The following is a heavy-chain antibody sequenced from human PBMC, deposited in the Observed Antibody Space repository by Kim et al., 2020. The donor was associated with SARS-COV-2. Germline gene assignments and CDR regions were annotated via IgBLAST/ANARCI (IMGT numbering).Heavy chain of an antibody. J-gene: IGHJ3*02. V-gene: IGHV3-23*01. CDR3: AKDYDSSGYYYNVGAFDI. CDR2: ISGSGGST. D-gene: IGHD3-22*01. CDR1: GFTFSSYS. Sequence: GGSLRLSCAAYGFTFSSYSMSWVRQAPGKGQEWVSAISGSGGSTYYTDSVKGRFTISRDNSKNTLYLQMNSLRAEDTAVYYCAKDYDSSGYYYNVGAFDIWGQGTMVTVSS.